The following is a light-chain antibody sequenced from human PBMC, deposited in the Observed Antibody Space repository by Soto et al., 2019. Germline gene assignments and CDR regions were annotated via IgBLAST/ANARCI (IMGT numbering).Light chain of an antibody. Sequence: EIVLTQSPGTLSLSTGERATLSCRASQSVSSSYLAWYQQKPGQAPRLLIYGASSRATGIPDRFSGSGSGTDFTLTISRLEPDDFAVYYCQQYGNSPYTFGQGTTLEIK. J-gene: IGKJ2*01. CDR1: QSVSSSY. V-gene: IGKV3-20*01. CDR3: QQYGNSPYT. CDR2: GAS.